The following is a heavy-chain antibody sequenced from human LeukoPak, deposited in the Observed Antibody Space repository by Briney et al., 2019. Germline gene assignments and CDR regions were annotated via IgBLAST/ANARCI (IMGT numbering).Heavy chain of an antibody. Sequence: GGSLRLSCAASGFTFSSYGMHWVRQAPGKGLEWVAVISYDGSNKYYADSVKGRFTISRDNSKNTLYLQMNSPRAEDTAVYYCAKGGRDYDFWSGYHPASMDVWGQGTTVTVSS. CDR1: GFTFSSYG. D-gene: IGHD3-3*01. CDR3: AKGGRDYDFWSGYHPASMDV. V-gene: IGHV3-30*18. CDR2: ISYDGSNK. J-gene: IGHJ6*02.